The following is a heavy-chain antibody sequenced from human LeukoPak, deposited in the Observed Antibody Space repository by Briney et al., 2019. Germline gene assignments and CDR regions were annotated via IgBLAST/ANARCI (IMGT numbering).Heavy chain of an antibody. CDR1: GGSISSYY. J-gene: IGHJ5*02. Sequence: SETLSLTCTVSGGSISSYYWSWIRQPAGKGLEWIGRIYTSGSTNYNPSLKSRVTMSVDTSKNQFSLKLSSVTAADTAVYYCAIGPHYGDYGHCFDPWGQGTLVTVSS. V-gene: IGHV4-4*07. CDR3: AIGPHYGDYGHCFDP. CDR2: IYTSGST. D-gene: IGHD4-17*01.